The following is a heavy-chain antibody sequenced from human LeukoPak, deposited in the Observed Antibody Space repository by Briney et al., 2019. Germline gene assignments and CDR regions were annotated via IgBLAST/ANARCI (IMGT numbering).Heavy chain of an antibody. CDR2: ISYDGSNK. D-gene: IGHD2-2*01. J-gene: IGHJ4*02. V-gene: IGHV3-30*18. CDR1: GFTFSSYG. Sequence: GGPLRLSCAASGFTFSSYGMYWVRQAPGKGLEWVAVISYDGSNKYYADSVKGRFTISRDNSKNTLYLQMNSLRAEDTAVYYCAKDAKERRYCSSTSCYGGPFDYWGQGTLVTVSS. CDR3: AKDAKERRYCSSTSCYGGPFDY.